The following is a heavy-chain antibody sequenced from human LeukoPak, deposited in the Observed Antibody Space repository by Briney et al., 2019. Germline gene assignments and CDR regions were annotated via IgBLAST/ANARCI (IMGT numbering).Heavy chain of an antibody. J-gene: IGHJ4*02. D-gene: IGHD6-19*01. CDR3: ASSPGVAVPGTLVDY. Sequence: ASVKVSCKASGYTFTSYGISWVRQAPGQGLEWMGAIIPIFGTANYAQKFQGRVTITADESTSTAYMELSSLRSEDTAVYYCASSPGVAVPGTLVDYWGQGTLVTVSS. V-gene: IGHV1-69*13. CDR1: GYTFTSYG. CDR2: IIPIFGTA.